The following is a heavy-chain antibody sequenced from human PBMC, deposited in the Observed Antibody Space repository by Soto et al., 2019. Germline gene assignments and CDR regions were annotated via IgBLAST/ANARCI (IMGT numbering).Heavy chain of an antibody. V-gene: IGHV1-18*01. J-gene: IGHJ4*02. CDR2: ISAHNGNT. CDR3: ARGRYGDY. D-gene: IGHD1-1*01. CDR1: GYTFTSYG. Sequence: QVHLVQSGAEVKKPGASVKVSCKASGYTFTSYGITWVRQAPGQGLEWMGWISAHNGNTAYAQKLQGSVIVTRDTSAGTAYMELRSLRSDDTAVYYGARGRYGDYWGQGALVTVSS.